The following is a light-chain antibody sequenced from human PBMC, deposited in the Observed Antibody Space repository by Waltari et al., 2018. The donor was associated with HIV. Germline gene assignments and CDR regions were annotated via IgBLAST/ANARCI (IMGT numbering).Light chain of an antibody. V-gene: IGKV2-28*01. CDR3: MQALQIPHT. Sequence: DIVMTQSQLSLPVTPGEPASISCRSSPSLLHSNGYTYLDWYLQKPGRSPQLLFYLGSDRDPAVPDRFSGSGSGRDVTLKSSRVEAEDVGIYYCMQALQIPHTFGQGTKLEIK. CDR2: LGS. CDR1: PSLLHSNGYTY. J-gene: IGKJ2*01.